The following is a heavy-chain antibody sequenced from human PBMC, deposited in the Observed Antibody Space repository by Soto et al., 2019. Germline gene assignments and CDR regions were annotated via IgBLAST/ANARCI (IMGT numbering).Heavy chain of an antibody. CDR1: GFTVSNNF. V-gene: IGHV3-53*02. CDR2: IYSGGSI. D-gene: IGHD3-16*01. Sequence: VQLVESGGGLIQAGGSLRLSCAVSGFTVSNNFMMWVRQAPGKGLEWVSLIYSGGSISYADSVKGRFTISRDGSMNMLYLQMNSLTAEDTGVYYCARDGNGQRGSPHWGQGTLVTVSS. J-gene: IGHJ4*02. CDR3: ARDGNGQRGSPH.